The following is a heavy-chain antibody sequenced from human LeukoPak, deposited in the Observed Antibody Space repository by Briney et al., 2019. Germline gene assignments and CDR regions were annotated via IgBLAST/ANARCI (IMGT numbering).Heavy chain of an antibody. V-gene: IGHV3-30*03. CDR3: ARDTSSGYFPDY. Sequence: PGGSLRLSCAASEFTFNNYGMHWVRQAPGKGLEWVALISKDGSNEYYADSVKGRFTISRDNSKNTLDLQMSSLRADDTAVYYCARDTSSGYFPDYWGQGTLVTVSS. J-gene: IGHJ4*02. CDR2: ISKDGSNE. CDR1: EFTFNNYG. D-gene: IGHD3-22*01.